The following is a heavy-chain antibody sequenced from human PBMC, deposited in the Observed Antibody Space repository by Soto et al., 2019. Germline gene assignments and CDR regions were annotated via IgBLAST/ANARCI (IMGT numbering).Heavy chain of an antibody. Sequence: QVQLVQSGAEVKKPGASVKVSYVASGDTFTDHYIHWVRQAPGQGLEWMGWINPHSGDTIYAQKFQGRVTLTSDTSISTADMELSRLRSDDTAVYYCARGRTVNFYGMDVWGQGTTVTVSS. V-gene: IGHV1-2*02. D-gene: IGHD4-17*01. J-gene: IGHJ6*01. CDR2: INPHSGDT. CDR1: GDTFTDHY. CDR3: ARGRTVNFYGMDV.